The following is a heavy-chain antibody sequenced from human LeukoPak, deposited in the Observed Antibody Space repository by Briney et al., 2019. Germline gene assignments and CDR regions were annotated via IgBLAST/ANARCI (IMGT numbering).Heavy chain of an antibody. CDR2: ISYDGSNK. CDR3: AKARGREMATRTRYYYSGMDV. J-gene: IGHJ6*02. CDR1: GFTFSSYG. Sequence: GGSLRLSCAASGFTFSSYGMHWVRQAPGKGLEWVAVISYDGSNKYYADSVKGRFTISRDNSKNTLYLQMNSLRAEDTAVYYCAKARGREMATRTRYYYSGMDVWGQGTTVTVSS. D-gene: IGHD5-24*01. V-gene: IGHV3-30*18.